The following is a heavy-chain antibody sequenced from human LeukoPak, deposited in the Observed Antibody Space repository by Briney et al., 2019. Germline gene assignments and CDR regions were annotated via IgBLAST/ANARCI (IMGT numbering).Heavy chain of an antibody. CDR3: ASERWSHFDY. J-gene: IGHJ4*02. CDR2: ISYDGSNK. Sequence: GGSLRLSCAASGFTFRSYGMHWVRQAPGKGLEWVAVISYDGSNKYYADSVKGRFTISRDNSKHTLYLQMNSLRAEDTAVYYCASERWSHFDYWGQGTLVTVSS. V-gene: IGHV3-30*03. D-gene: IGHD4-23*01. CDR1: GFTFRSYG.